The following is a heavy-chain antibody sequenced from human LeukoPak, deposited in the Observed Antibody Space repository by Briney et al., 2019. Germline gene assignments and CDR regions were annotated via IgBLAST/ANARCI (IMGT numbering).Heavy chain of an antibody. CDR1: GGSISSSSHY. V-gene: IGHV4-39*07. Sequence: SETLSLTCTVSGGSISSSSHYWGWLRQPPGKGLEWIGSIYYSGNTNYNPSLKSRLTISVDTSKNQFSLRLNSVTAADTAVYYCARVFSDSSGYPFDYWGQGTLVTVSS. CDR3: ARVFSDSSGYPFDY. CDR2: IYYSGNT. J-gene: IGHJ4*02. D-gene: IGHD3-22*01.